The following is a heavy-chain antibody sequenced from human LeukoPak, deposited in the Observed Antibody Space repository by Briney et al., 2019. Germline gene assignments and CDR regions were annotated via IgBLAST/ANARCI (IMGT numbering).Heavy chain of an antibody. V-gene: IGHV3-66*01. CDR3: ARDLLEWYFDY. CDR2: IYSGGST. D-gene: IGHD3-3*01. J-gene: IGHJ4*02. Sequence: PGGSLRLSCAASGLTVSSTYMSWVRQTPGKGLEWVSVIYSGGSTYYADSVKGRFTNSRDNSKNTLYLQMNSLRAEDTAVYYCARDLLEWYFDYWGQGTLVTVSS. CDR1: GLTVSSTY.